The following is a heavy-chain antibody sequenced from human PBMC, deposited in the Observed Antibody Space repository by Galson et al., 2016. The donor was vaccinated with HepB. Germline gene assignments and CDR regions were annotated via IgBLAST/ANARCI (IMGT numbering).Heavy chain of an antibody. D-gene: IGHD3-10*01. CDR2: IYYSGST. Sequence: ETLYLTCTVSGGSLSSYYWSWIRQPPGKGLEWIGYIYYSGSTNYNPSLKSRVTISIDTSKNQFSLKLSSVTAADTAMYYCARSPSMIRGVILDSWGQGTLVTVSS. CDR3: ARSPSMIRGVILDS. V-gene: IGHV4-59*01. CDR1: GGSLSSYY. J-gene: IGHJ4*02.